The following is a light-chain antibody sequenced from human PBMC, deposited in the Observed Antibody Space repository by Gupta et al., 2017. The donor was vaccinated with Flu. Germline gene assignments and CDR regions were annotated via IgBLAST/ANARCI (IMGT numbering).Light chain of an antibody. Sequence: DVQMTQSPSSLSASVGDRVTITCRASQTLSIYVNWYQKKPGEGPKLLIYAASSLESGVPSRFSGSGSGTEFTLTIRSLQPEDFATYYCQQSFTSPYTFGGGTRVDIK. CDR3: QQSFTSPYT. J-gene: IGKJ4*02. CDR1: QTLSIY. V-gene: IGKV1-39*01. CDR2: AAS.